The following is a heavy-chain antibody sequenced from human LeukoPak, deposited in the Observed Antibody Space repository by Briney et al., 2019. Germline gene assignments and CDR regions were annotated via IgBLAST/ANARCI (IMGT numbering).Heavy chain of an antibody. D-gene: IGHD5-24*01. Sequence: GSLRLSCAASGFTFSSYWMSWIRQPPGKGPEWIGEINHSGSTNYNPSLKSRVTISVDTSKNQFSLKLSSVTAADTAVYYCARGGVEMATISNNDFDYWGQGTLVTVSS. V-gene: IGHV4-34*01. CDR1: GFTFSSYW. CDR3: ARGGVEMATISNNDFDY. CDR2: INHSGST. J-gene: IGHJ4*02.